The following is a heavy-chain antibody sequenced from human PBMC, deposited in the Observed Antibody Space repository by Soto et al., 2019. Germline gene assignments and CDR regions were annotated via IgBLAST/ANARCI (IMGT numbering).Heavy chain of an antibody. CDR3: ARGSGIYYDSSGYYHDDYYFDY. Sequence: SETLSLTCTVSGGSISSYYWSWIRQPPGKGLEWIGYIYYSGSTNYNPSLKSRVTISVDTSKNQFSLKLSSVTAADTAVYYCARGSGIYYDSSGYYHDDYYFDYWGQGTLVTVSS. D-gene: IGHD3-22*01. CDR1: GGSISSYY. V-gene: IGHV4-59*01. J-gene: IGHJ4*02. CDR2: IYYSGST.